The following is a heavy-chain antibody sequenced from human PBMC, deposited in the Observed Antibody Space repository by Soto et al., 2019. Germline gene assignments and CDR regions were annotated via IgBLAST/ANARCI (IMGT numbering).Heavy chain of an antibody. CDR2: TYYRSQWYN. V-gene: IGHV6-1*01. CDR1: GDSVSSTSVA. J-gene: IGHJ4*02. D-gene: IGHD5-12*01. CDR3: AIIEYSGRTHYCDY. Sequence: PSQTLSLTCAISGDSVSSTSVAWNWIRQSPSRGLEWLGRTYYRSQWYNDYAVSVKSRITIKPDTSKNRFSLQLNSVTPEDTAVYYCAIIEYSGRTHYCDYWGQGTLVTVSS.